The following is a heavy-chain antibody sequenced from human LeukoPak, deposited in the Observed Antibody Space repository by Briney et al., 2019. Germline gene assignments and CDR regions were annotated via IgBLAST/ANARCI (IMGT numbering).Heavy chain of an antibody. CDR2: ISSSSSTI. J-gene: IGHJ5*02. Sequence: PGGSLRLSCAASGFTFSSYSMNWVRQAPGKGLEWVSYISSSSSTIYYADSVKGRFTISRDNAKNSLYLQMNSLRAEDTAVYYCARDADYDSSGSWGQGTLVIVSS. D-gene: IGHD3-22*01. CDR3: ARDADYDSSGS. CDR1: GFTFSSYS. V-gene: IGHV3-48*04.